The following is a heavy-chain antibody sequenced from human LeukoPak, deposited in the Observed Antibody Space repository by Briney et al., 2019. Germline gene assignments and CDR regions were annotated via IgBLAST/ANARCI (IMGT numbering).Heavy chain of an antibody. D-gene: IGHD3-22*01. Sequence: PGGSLRLSCAASGFTFSSYEMNWVRQAPGKGLEGVSYISSSGSMIYYADSVKGRFTISRDNAKTSLYLQMNSLRAEDTAVYHCARRSYDNSGYYFTGLDYWGQGTLVTVSS. V-gene: IGHV3-48*03. J-gene: IGHJ4*02. CDR2: ISSSGSMI. CDR3: ARRSYDNSGYYFTGLDY. CDR1: GFTFSSYE.